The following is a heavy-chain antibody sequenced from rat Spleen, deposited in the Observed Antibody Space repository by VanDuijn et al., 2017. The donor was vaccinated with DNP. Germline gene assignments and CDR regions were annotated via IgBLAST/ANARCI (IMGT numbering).Heavy chain of an antibody. V-gene: IGHV3-3*01. Sequence: EVQLQESGPGLVKPSQSLSLTCSVTGYSISGSYRWNWIRKFPGNKLEWMGYINSAGSTHYNPSLKSRISITRDTSKNQFFLQVISVTPEDTATYYCARLHYGLDYWGQGVMVTVSS. D-gene: IGHD1-11*01. CDR1: GYSISGSYR. CDR3: ARLHYGLDY. CDR2: INSAGST. J-gene: IGHJ2*01.